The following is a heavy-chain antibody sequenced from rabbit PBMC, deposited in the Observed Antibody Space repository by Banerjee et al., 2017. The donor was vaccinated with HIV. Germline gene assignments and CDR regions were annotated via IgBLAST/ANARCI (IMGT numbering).Heavy chain of an antibody. CDR2: ISGGSSGNT. J-gene: IGHJ4*01. CDR1: GFSFSSYY. V-gene: IGHV1S45*01. CDR3: ARDLAGVVGWNFNL. D-gene: IGHD4-1*01. Sequence: QEQLEESGGDLVKPEGSLTLTCTASGFSFSSYYMCWVRQAPGKGPEWIACISGGSSGNTYYASWAKGRFTISKTSSTTVTLQMTSLTAADTATYFCARDLAGVVGWNFNLWGPGTLVTVS.